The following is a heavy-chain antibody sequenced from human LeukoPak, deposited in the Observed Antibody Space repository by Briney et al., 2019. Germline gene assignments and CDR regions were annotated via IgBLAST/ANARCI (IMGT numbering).Heavy chain of an antibody. D-gene: IGHD3-10*01. CDR2: IHYSGST. Sequence: SETLSITSTVPGGSVSSGTYYLYSIRQPPGKGLEWTGNIHYSGSTNYNPSLKTRVTISVDTSKNQFSLKLSSVTAADTAVYYCARIFGSGPGEYTWFDPWGQGTLVTVSS. J-gene: IGHJ5*02. V-gene: IGHV4-61*01. CDR3: ARIFGSGPGEYTWFDP. CDR1: GGSVSSGTYY.